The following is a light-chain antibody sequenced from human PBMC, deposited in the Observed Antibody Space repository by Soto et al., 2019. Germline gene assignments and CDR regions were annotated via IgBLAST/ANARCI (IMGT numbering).Light chain of an antibody. CDR1: SSNIGKTY. CDR3: AAWDDSLSGPRWV. CDR2: KNT. Sequence: QSVLTQPPSASGTPGQRVTISCSGSSSNIGKTYVYWYQQLPGMAPKLLIHKNTQRPSGVSDRFSGSKSGTSASLAISGLRSEDEADYYCAAWDDSLSGPRWVFGGGTKLTVL. J-gene: IGLJ3*02. V-gene: IGLV1-47*01.